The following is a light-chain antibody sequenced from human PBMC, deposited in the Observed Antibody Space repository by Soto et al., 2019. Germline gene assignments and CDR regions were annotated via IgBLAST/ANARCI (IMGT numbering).Light chain of an antibody. CDR2: DAS. CDR1: QSVTSY. Sequence: EIVLTQSPATLSLSPGERATLSCRASQSVTSYLAWYQQKPGQAPRLLIYDASNRATGIPVRFSGSGSGTDFTLTISRLQPSDYATYYCQHYDSSSPYSFGLGTRLEL. V-gene: IGKV3-11*01. CDR3: QHYDSSSPYS. J-gene: IGKJ2*03.